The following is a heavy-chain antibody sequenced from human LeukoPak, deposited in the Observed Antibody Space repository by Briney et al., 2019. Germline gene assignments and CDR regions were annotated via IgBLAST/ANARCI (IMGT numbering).Heavy chain of an antibody. D-gene: IGHD5-12*01. CDR1: GFTFDDYA. J-gene: IGHJ3*02. V-gene: IGHV3-9*01. CDR2: ISWNSGSI. Sequence: GRSLRLSCAASGFTFDDYAMHWVRQAPGKGLEWVSGISWNSGSIGYADSVKGRFTISRDNAKNSLYLQMNSLRAEDTALYYCVKDPGYDPDDPAFDIWGQGTMVTVSS. CDR3: VKDPGYDPDDPAFDI.